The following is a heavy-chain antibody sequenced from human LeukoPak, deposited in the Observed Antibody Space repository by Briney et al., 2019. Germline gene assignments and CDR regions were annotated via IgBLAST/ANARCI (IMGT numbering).Heavy chain of an antibody. J-gene: IGHJ4*02. CDR2: ISGSGGST. D-gene: IGHD3-10*01. CDR1: GFTFSSYA. CDR3: AKDMPYGSGSYKQTFDY. Sequence: GGSLRLSCAASGFTFSSYAMSWFRQAPGKGLEWVSAISGSGGSTYYADSVKGRFTISRDNSKNTLYLQMNSLRAEDTAVYYCAKDMPYGSGSYKQTFDYWGQGTLVTVSS. V-gene: IGHV3-23*01.